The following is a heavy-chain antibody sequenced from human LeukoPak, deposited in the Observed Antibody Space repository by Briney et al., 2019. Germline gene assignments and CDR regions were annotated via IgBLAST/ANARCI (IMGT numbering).Heavy chain of an antibody. CDR3: ARETGTRLDY. D-gene: IGHD1-1*01. J-gene: IGHJ4*02. CDR1: GGSFSGYY. Sequence: PSETLSLTCAVYGGSFSGYYWSWIRQPPGKGLEWVSYISSSSSSTIYYADSVKGRFTISRGNAKNSLYLQMNSLRAEDTAVYYCARETGTRLDYWGQGTLVTVSS. CDR2: ISSSSSSTI. V-gene: IGHV3-11*04.